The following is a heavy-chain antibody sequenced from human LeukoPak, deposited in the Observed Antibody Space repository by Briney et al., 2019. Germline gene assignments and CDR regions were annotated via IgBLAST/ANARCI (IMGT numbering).Heavy chain of an antibody. CDR3: ARGPRVLIAAAGTKYFQH. J-gene: IGHJ1*01. CDR2: IIPIFGTA. Sequence: GASVKVSCKASGGTFISYAISWVRQAPGQGLEWMGGIIPIFGTANYAQKFQGRGTITTDEYTSTAYMELSSLRSEDTAVYYCARGPRVLIAAAGTKYFQHWGQGTLVTVSS. V-gene: IGHV1-69*05. D-gene: IGHD6-13*01. CDR1: GGTFISYA.